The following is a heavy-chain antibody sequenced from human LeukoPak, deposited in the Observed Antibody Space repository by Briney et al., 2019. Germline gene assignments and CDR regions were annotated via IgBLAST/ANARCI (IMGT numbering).Heavy chain of an antibody. CDR3: AKDLYYYDSSGH. CDR2: ISGSGGST. J-gene: IGHJ4*02. V-gene: IGHV3-23*01. CDR1: RLTFSSYA. D-gene: IGHD3-22*01. Sequence: GGSLRLSCAASRLTFSSYAMSWVRQAPGKGLEWVSAISGSGGSTYYADSVKGRFTISRDNSKNTLYLQMNSLSADDTAVYCCAKDLYYYDSSGHWGQGTLVTVSS.